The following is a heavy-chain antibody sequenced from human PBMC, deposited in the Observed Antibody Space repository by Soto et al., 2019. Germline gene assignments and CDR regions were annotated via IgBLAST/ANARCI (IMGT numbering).Heavy chain of an antibody. J-gene: IGHJ6*02. CDR2: IWYDGSNK. Sequence: GGSLRLSCAASGFTFSSYGMHWVRQAPGKGLEWVAVIWYDGSNKYYADSVKGRFTISRDNSKNTLYLQMNSLRAEDTAVYYCARGGDYYGSGSYTTYYVKLLRYDYYYYGMDVWGQGTTVTVSS. CDR1: GFTFSSYG. CDR3: ARGGDYYGSGSYTTYYVKLLRYDYYYYGMDV. V-gene: IGHV3-33*01. D-gene: IGHD3-10*01.